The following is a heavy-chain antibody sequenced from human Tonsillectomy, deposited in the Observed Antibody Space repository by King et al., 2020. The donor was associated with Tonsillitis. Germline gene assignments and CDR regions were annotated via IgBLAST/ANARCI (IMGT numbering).Heavy chain of an antibody. Sequence: QVQLVESAAEVKKPGASVKVSCKASGYTFTRYFMHWVRQAPGQGLEWIGIINPSGGSTGYAQKFQGRVTMTRDTSTSTVYMELSGLRSEDTAVYYCARRYCSDGRCYGTSLDYWGQGTLVTVSS. V-gene: IGHV1-46*01. J-gene: IGHJ4*02. D-gene: IGHD2-15*01. CDR3: ARRYCSDGRCYGTSLDY. CDR2: INPSGGST. CDR1: GYTFTRYF.